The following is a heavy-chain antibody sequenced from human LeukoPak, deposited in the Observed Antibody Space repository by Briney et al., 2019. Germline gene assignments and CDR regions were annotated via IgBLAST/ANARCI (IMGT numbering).Heavy chain of an antibody. CDR3: ARGVYSSGLYYYMDV. J-gene: IGHJ6*03. Sequence: ASVKVSCKASGYTFTGYYMHWVRQAPGQGLEWMGWINPNSGGTDYAQKFQGRVTMTRDTSISTAYMELSSLRSDDTAVYYCARGVYSSGLYYYMDVWGKGTTVTVS. D-gene: IGHD6-19*01. CDR2: INPNSGGT. V-gene: IGHV1-2*02. CDR1: GYTFTGYY.